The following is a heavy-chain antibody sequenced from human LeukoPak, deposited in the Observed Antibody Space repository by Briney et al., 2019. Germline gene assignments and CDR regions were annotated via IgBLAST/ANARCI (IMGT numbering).Heavy chain of an antibody. J-gene: IGHJ6*03. V-gene: IGHV1-46*01. Sequence: ASVKVSCKASGYTFTSYGIIWVRQAPGQGLEWMGIINPSGGSTSYAQKFQGRVTMTRDMSTSTVYMELSSLRSEDTAVYYCARRGDPGYCSGGSCRPDYYYYMDVWGKGTTVTVSS. CDR2: INPSGGST. CDR3: ARRGDPGYCSGGSCRPDYYYYMDV. D-gene: IGHD2-15*01. CDR1: GYTFTSYG.